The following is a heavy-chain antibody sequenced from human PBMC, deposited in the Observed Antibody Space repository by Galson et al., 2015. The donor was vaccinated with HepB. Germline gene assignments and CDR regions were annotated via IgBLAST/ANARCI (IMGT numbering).Heavy chain of an antibody. Sequence: SLRLSCAASGFTFSSYSMNWVRQAPGKGLEWVSSISSSSSYIYYADSVKGRFTISRDNAKNSLYLQMNSLRAEDTAVYYCARDRPYSGSYHFDYWGQGTLVTVSS. CDR2: ISSSSSYI. D-gene: IGHD1-26*01. CDR3: ARDRPYSGSYHFDY. V-gene: IGHV3-21*01. J-gene: IGHJ4*02. CDR1: GFTFSSYS.